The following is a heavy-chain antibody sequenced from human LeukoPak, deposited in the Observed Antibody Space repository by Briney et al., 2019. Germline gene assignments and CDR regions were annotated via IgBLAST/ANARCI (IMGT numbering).Heavy chain of an antibody. V-gene: IGHV3-66*01. D-gene: IGHD6-19*01. J-gene: IGHJ4*02. CDR3: ARDLLWNSSGWYNLGY. CDR1: GFTVSSNY. Sequence: GGSLRLSCAASGFTVSSNYMSWVRQAPGKGLEWVSVIYSSGSTYYADSVKGRFTISRDNSKNTLYLQMNSLRAEDTAVYYCARDLLWNSSGWYNLGYWGQGTLVTVSS. CDR2: IYSSGST.